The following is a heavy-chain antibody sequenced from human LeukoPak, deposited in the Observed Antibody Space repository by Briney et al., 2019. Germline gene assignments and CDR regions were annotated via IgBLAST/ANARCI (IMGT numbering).Heavy chain of an antibody. V-gene: IGHV1-69*06. CDR1: GGTFSSYA. J-gene: IGHJ6*03. D-gene: IGHD6-13*01. CDR3: AAVSAAEGPYYYYYYMDV. Sequence: SVKVSCKASGGTFSSYAISWVRRAPGQGLEWMGGIIPIFGTANYAQKFQGRVTITADKSTSTAYMELSSLRSEDTAVYYCAAVSAAEGPYYYYYYMDVWGKGTTVTVSS. CDR2: IIPIFGTA.